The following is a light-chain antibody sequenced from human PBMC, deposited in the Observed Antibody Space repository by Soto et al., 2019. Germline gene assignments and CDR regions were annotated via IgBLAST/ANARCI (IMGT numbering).Light chain of an antibody. J-gene: IGKJ4*01. V-gene: IGKV3-15*01. Sequence: EIVMTQSPGTLSVSPGERAILSCRASQSVYSNLAWYQQEPGRTPRLLIYAASTRATNIPARFRGSGSGTEFTLTISSLQSEDSALYYCQQYHDWPLTFGGGTRVEIK. CDR3: QQYHDWPLT. CDR2: AAS. CDR1: QSVYSN.